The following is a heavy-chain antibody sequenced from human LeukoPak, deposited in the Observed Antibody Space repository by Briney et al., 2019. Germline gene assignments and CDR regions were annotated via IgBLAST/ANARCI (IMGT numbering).Heavy chain of an antibody. CDR2: INPSGGST. CDR1: GYTFTSYY. D-gene: IGHD4-11*01. Sequence: RAPVKVSCKASGYTFTSYYMHWVRQAPGQGLEWMGIINPSGGSTSYAQKFQGRVTMTRDMSTSTVYMVLSSLRSEDTAVYYCARGPSNYVWFDPWGQGTLVTVSS. J-gene: IGHJ5*02. V-gene: IGHV1-46*01. CDR3: ARGPSNYVWFDP.